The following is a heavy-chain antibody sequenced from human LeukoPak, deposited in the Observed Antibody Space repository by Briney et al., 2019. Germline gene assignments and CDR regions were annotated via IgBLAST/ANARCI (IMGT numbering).Heavy chain of an antibody. V-gene: IGHV4-34*01. CDR2: INHSGST. Sequence: PSETLSLTCAVYGGSFSGYYWSWIRQPPGKGLEWNGEINHSGSTNYNPSLKSRVTISVDTSKNQFSLKLSSVTAADTAVYYCARGLVTMIVVAVTFDIWGQGTMVTVSS. D-gene: IGHD3-22*01. CDR3: ARGLVTMIVVAVTFDI. J-gene: IGHJ3*02. CDR1: GGSFSGYY.